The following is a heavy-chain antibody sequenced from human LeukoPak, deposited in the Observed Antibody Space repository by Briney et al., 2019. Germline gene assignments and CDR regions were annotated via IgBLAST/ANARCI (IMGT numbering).Heavy chain of an antibody. D-gene: IGHD6-6*01. CDR1: GGSISSSSNY. V-gene: IGHV4-39*01. Sequence: PAETLSLTCTVSGGSISSSSNYWAWLRPPTGKGLEWIMTINYSGCTYSNTSVKSRVTISVDTSSNQFSLKVSSVTAADTAVYYCARSDRSSSVVLGRYYSMDVWGQGTTVTVCS. J-gene: IGHJ6*02. CDR2: INYSGCT. CDR3: ARSDRSSSVVLGRYYSMDV.